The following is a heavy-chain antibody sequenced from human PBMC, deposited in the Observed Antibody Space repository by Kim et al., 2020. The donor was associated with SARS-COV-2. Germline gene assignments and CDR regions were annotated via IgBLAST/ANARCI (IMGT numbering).Heavy chain of an antibody. D-gene: IGHD2-21*01. CDR2: KYRGST. Sequence: SQTLSLTCSVSSDSMNNYYWIWFRQPPGKGLEWIGNKYRGSTRYNPSLNSRVTISVETSKKEFSLQLTSVTAADTAVYYCASEGEYGEIEYWGHGTLVPV. J-gene: IGHJ4*01. V-gene: IGHV4-59*13. CDR1: SDSMNNYY. CDR3: ASEGEYGEIEY.